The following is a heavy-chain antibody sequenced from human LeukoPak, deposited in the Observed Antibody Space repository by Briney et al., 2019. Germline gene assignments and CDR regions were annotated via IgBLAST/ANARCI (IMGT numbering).Heavy chain of an antibody. CDR2: IYYSGST. CDR3: ARSPSRYYYDSSGYYRYFDY. J-gene: IGHJ4*02. D-gene: IGHD3-22*01. CDR1: GGSIGSYY. V-gene: IGHV4-59*01. Sequence: PSETLSLTCTVSGGSIGSYYWSWIRQPPGKGLEWIGYIYYSGSTNYNPSLKSRVTISVDTSKNQFSLKLSSVTAADTAVYYCARSPSRYYYDSSGYYRYFDYWGQGTLVTVSS.